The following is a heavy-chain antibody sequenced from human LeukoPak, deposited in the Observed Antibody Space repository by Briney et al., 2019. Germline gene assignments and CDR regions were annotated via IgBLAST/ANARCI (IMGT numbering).Heavy chain of an antibody. CDR3: ARVGATQLRFDY. V-gene: IGHV1-3*01. J-gene: IGHJ4*02. CDR1: GYTFTSYA. Sequence: GASVKVSCKASGYTFTSYAMHWVRQAPGQRLEWMGWINAGNGNTKYSQKFQGRVTITRDTSASTAYMELSSLRSEDTAVYYCARVGATQLRFDYWGQGTLVTVSS. D-gene: IGHD1-26*01. CDR2: INAGNGNT.